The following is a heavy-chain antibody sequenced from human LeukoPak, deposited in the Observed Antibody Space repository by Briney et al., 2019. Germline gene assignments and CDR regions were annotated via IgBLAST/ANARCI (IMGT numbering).Heavy chain of an antibody. CDR2: INHSGSN. J-gene: IGHJ6*03. Sequence: NSSETLSLTCAVYGGSFSGYYWSWIRQPPGKGMECIGEINHSGSNNYNTSLKSRVTISVDKSKNQFSLKLSSVTAADTAVYYCAREPLYSYGDWGYYYYYMDVWGKRTTVTVSS. CDR1: GGSFSGYY. D-gene: IGHD5-18*01. CDR3: AREPLYSYGDWGYYYYYMDV. V-gene: IGHV4-34*01.